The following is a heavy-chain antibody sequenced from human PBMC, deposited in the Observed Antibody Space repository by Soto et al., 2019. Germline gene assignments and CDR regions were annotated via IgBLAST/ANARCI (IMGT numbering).Heavy chain of an antibody. Sequence: QITLKESGPTLVKPTQTLTLTCTFSGFSLSSSGVGVGWIRQPPGKALEWLALIYWDDDKRYSPSLKSRLTITKDPSKHQVLLTITNMDPVDTPTYYCAHSWYCSGGSCYYSNRFDPWGQGTLVTVSS. J-gene: IGHJ5*02. CDR1: GFSLSSSGVG. CDR3: AHSWYCSGGSCYYSNRFDP. V-gene: IGHV2-5*02. CDR2: IYWDDDK. D-gene: IGHD2-15*01.